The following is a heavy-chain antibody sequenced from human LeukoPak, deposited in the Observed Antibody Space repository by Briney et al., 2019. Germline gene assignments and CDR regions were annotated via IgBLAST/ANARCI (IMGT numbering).Heavy chain of an antibody. CDR3: ARVSYVWGSYRLDY. J-gene: IGHJ4*02. D-gene: IGHD3-16*01. CDR1: GGSFSGYY. Sequence: PSETLSLTCAVYGGSFSGYYWSWIRQPPGKGLEWIGEINHSGSTNYNPSLKSRVTISVDTSKNQFSLKLSSVTAADTAVYYCARVSYVWGSYRLDYWGQGTLVTVSS. CDR2: INHSGST. V-gene: IGHV4-34*01.